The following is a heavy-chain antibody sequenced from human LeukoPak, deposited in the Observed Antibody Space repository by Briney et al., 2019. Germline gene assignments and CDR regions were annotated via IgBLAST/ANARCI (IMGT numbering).Heavy chain of an antibody. CDR3: ATLYSSGWPAILFDY. Sequence: ASVNVSCKVSGYTLTELSMHWVRQAPGKGLEWMGGFDPEDGETIYEQKFQGRVTMTEDTSTDTAYMELSSLRSEDTAVYYCATLYSSGWPAILFDYWGQGTLVTVSS. CDR1: GYTLTELS. D-gene: IGHD6-19*01. V-gene: IGHV1-24*01. CDR2: FDPEDGET. J-gene: IGHJ4*02.